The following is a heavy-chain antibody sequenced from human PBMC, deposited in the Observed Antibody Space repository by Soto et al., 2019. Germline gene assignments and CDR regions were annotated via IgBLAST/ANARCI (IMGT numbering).Heavy chain of an antibody. V-gene: IGHV3-48*03. CDR2: IGTSGKTI. D-gene: IGHD4-4*01. CDR1: GFTFSSYE. Sequence: GSLRLSCAVSGFTFSSYEMNWVRQAPGKGLEWVSYIGTSGKTIYYADSVRGRFTISRDNAKNSLYLQMNSLRAEDTAVYFCARDPAIYSGKFDYGLDVRGRGTTVTVSS. J-gene: IGHJ6*02. CDR3: ARDPAIYSGKFDYGLDV.